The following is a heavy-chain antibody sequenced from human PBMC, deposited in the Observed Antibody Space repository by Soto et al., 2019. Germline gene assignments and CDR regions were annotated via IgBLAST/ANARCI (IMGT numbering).Heavy chain of an antibody. D-gene: IGHD2-15*01. CDR3: ARGTGGYCSGGSRPPRT. Sequence: GGSLRLSCAASGFTFSSYAMHWVRQAPGQGLEWVAVIYYDGSNKYYADSVKGRFTISRDNSKNTLYLKMNSLRAEDTAVYYCARGTGGYCSGGSRPPRTGGEGTLVTVSS. CDR2: IYYDGSNK. V-gene: IGHV3-30-3*01. CDR1: GFTFSSYA. J-gene: IGHJ4*02.